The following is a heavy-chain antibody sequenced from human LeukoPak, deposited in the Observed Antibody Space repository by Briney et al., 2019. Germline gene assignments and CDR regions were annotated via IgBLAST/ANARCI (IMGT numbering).Heavy chain of an antibody. Sequence: PSETLSLTCTVSGGSISSSSYYWGWIRQPPGKGLEWIGSIYYSGSTYYNPSLKSRVTISVDTSKNQFSLKLSSVTAADTAVYYCARVVSGARRTGYYAFDYWGQGTLVTVSS. CDR1: GGSISSSSYY. CDR2: IYYSGST. D-gene: IGHD3/OR15-3a*01. V-gene: IGHV4-39*07. J-gene: IGHJ4*02. CDR3: ARVVSGARRTGYYAFDY.